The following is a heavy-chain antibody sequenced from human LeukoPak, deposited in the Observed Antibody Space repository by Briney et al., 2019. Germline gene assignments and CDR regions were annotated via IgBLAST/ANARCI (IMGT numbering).Heavy chain of an antibody. CDR3: ARGYDYYGSGSYRPNHAFDI. V-gene: IGHV4-34*01. CDR2: INHSGST. Sequence: SETLSLTCAVYGGSFSGYYWSSIPQTPGKGLEWIGEINHSGSTNYNPSLKSRVTISVDTSKNQFSLKLSSVTAADTAVYYCARGYDYYGSGSYRPNHAFDIWGQGTMVTVSS. CDR1: GGSFSGYY. J-gene: IGHJ3*02. D-gene: IGHD3-10*01.